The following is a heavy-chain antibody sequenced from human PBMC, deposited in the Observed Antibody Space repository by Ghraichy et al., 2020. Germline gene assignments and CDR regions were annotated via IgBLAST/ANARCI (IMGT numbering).Heavy chain of an antibody. CDR2: IYWNDDK. D-gene: IGHD4-17*01. Sequence: SGPTLVKPTQTLTLTCSFSGFSLNTSGVAVGWVRQTPGKALESLAIIYWNDDKRYSPSLKSRLTFVKDTSKNQVVLTMTNMDPVDTATYYCAHSCYGFHFDYWGQGILVTVSS. CDR1: GFSLNTSGVA. J-gene: IGHJ4*02. CDR3: AHSCYGFHFDY. V-gene: IGHV2-5*01.